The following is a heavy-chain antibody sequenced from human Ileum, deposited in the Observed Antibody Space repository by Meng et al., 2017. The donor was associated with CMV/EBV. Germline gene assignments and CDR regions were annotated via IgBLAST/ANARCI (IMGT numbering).Heavy chain of an antibody. CDR2: INPDASEK. CDR3: ATDLNWDNF. D-gene: IGHD1-1*01. Sequence: GASLKISCTMSGFTFSGRWMTWVRQAPGKGLEGVANINPDASEKYYVDSVKGRFTISRDNAKNSLYLQMNSLRAEDTAVYYCATDLNWDNFWGQGTLVTVSS. V-gene: IGHV3-7*01. J-gene: IGHJ4*02. CDR1: GFTFSGRW.